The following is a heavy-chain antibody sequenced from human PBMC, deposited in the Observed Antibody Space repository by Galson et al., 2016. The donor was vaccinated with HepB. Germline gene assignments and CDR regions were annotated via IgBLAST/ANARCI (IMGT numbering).Heavy chain of an antibody. CDR2: IKHSGSS. CDR1: GGSLSGYY. J-gene: IGHJ6*02. V-gene: IGHV4-34*01. Sequence: SETLSLTCAVYGGSLSGYYWSWIRQSPGKGLEWIGEIKHSGSSNYNSSLKSRVTISVDTSKNQLSLKLSSVTAADTAVYYCARDVASGGMDVWGQGTTVTVSS. CDR3: ARDVASGGMDV. D-gene: IGHD6-25*01.